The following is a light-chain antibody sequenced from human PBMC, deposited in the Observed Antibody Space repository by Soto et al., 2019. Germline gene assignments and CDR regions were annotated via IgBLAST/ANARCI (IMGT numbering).Light chain of an antibody. V-gene: IGLV2-14*03. Sequence: QSVLTQPASVSGSPGQSITDSCIGTSSDVGRYNFVSWYQQHPGKAPKLVIYDVSNRPSGVSNRFSGSKSGNTASLTISGLQAEDEADYYCTSYTTSTTYVFGTGTKVTVL. CDR1: SSDVGRYNF. CDR2: DVS. J-gene: IGLJ1*01. CDR3: TSYTTSTTYV.